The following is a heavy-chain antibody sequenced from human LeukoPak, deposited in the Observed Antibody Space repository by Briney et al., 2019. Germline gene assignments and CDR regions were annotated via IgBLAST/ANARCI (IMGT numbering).Heavy chain of an antibody. CDR2: IYSGGST. V-gene: IGHV3-53*01. CDR1: GFTVSSNY. Sequence: GGSLRLSCAASGFTVSSNYMSWVRQAPGKGLEWVSVIYSGGSTYYADSVKGRFTISRDNSKNTLYLQMNSLRAEDTAVYYCARDRYYGDSVGYYGMDVWGQGTTVTVSS. J-gene: IGHJ6*02. CDR3: ARDRYYGDSVGYYGMDV. D-gene: IGHD4-17*01.